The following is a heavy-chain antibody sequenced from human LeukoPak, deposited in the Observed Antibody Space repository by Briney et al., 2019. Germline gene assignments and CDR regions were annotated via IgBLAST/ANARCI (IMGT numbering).Heavy chain of an antibody. J-gene: IGHJ6*02. D-gene: IGHD2-15*01. CDR3: GSYSLYYYGMDV. CDR2: IYHSGST. CDR1: GYSICSGYY. V-gene: IGHV4-38-2*02. Sequence: SETLFLTCTVSGYSICSGYYWGWIRQPPGKGLEWIGSIYHSGSTYYNPSLKSRVTISVDTSKNQFSLKLSSVTAADTAVYYCGSYSLYYYGMDVWGQGTTVTVSS.